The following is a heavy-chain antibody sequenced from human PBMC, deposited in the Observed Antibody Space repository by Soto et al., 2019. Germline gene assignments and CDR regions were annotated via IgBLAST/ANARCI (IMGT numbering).Heavy chain of an antibody. CDR3: AVAKYSSSSRWFDP. CDR2: MNPNSGNT. D-gene: IGHD6-6*01. J-gene: IGHJ5*02. Sequence: ASVKVSCKASGYTFTSYDINWVRQATGQGLEWMGWMNPNSGNTGYAQQFQGRVTMTRSTSISTAYMELSSLSSEDTAVYYCAVAKYSSSSRWFDPWGQGTLVTVSS. V-gene: IGHV1-8*01. CDR1: GYTFTSYD.